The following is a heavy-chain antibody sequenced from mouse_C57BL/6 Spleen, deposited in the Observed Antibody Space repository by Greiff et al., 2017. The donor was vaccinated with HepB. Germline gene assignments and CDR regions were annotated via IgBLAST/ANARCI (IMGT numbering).Heavy chain of an antibody. CDR2: INPNNGGT. Sequence: EVQLQQSGPELVKPGASVKISCKASGYTFTDYYMNWVKQSHGKSLEWIGDINPNNGGTSYNQKFKGKATLTVDKSSSKTYMELRILTSEDSAVDYCARSDYYVSSSFAYWGQGTLVTVSA. J-gene: IGHJ3*01. V-gene: IGHV1-26*01. D-gene: IGHD1-1*01. CDR3: ARSDYYVSSSFAY. CDR1: GYTFTDYY.